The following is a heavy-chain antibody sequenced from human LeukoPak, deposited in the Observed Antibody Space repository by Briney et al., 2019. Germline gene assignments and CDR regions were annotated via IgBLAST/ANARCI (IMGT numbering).Heavy chain of an antibody. CDR1: GFTFSSYA. Sequence: PGGSLRLSCAASGFTFSSYAMHWVRQAPGKGLEWVAVISYDGSNKYYADSVKGRFTISRDNSKNTLYPQMNSLRAEDTAVYYCARASPRYCSGGSCSGVDYWGQGTLVTVSS. CDR2: ISYDGSNK. D-gene: IGHD2-15*01. V-gene: IGHV3-30-3*01. CDR3: ARASPRYCSGGSCSGVDY. J-gene: IGHJ4*02.